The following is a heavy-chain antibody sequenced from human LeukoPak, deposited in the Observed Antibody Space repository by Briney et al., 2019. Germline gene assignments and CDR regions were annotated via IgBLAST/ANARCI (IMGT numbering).Heavy chain of an antibody. CDR1: GFTLSDYD. Sequence: PGGSLRLSCAASGFTLSDYDMHWVRRGTGKGLEWVSAIGAAGDTYYQGSVKGRFTISRDNSKNTLYLQMNSLRAEDTAVYYCARGVDYYENSGTIDYWGQGTLVTVSS. CDR2: IGAAGDT. CDR3: ARGVDYYENSGTIDY. V-gene: IGHV3-13*01. D-gene: IGHD3-22*01. J-gene: IGHJ4*02.